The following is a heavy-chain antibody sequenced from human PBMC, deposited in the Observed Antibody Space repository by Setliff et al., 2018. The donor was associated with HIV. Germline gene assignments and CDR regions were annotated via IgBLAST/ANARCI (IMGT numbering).Heavy chain of an antibody. V-gene: IGHV3-7*01. J-gene: IGHJ5*02. CDR1: GFNFRDSW. D-gene: IGHD2-2*01. CDR2: ISPDGSER. CDR3: AREAHCSSSRCDGRFSES. Sequence: PGGSLRLSCSTSGFNFRDSWMSWLRLAPGKGLEWVANISPDGSERYSVDSVRGRFTVSRGNTRNLLFLEMNSLRAEDTAVYYCAREAHCSSSRCDGRFSESWGQGTLVTVSS.